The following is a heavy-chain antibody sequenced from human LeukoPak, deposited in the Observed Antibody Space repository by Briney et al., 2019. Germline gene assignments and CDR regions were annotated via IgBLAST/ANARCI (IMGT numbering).Heavy chain of an antibody. CDR3: ARAAAGATPLDY. CDR2: IYYSGST. D-gene: IGHD1-26*01. Sequence: SETLSLTCTVSGGSISSYYWSWIRQPPGKGLEWIGYIYYSGSTNYNPSLKSRVTISVDTSKNQFSLRLSSVTAADTAVYFCARAAAGATPLDYWGQGTLVTVSS. CDR1: GGSISSYY. V-gene: IGHV4-59*08. J-gene: IGHJ4*02.